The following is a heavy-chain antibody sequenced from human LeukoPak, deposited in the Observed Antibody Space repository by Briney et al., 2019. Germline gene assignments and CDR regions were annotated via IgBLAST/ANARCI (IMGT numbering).Heavy chain of an antibody. CDR1: GGSISSDAYY. V-gene: IGHV4-39*01. D-gene: IGHD3-3*01. CDR3: AKSHLGVPHDY. J-gene: IGHJ4*02. Sequence: SETLSLTCTVSGGSISSDAYYWGWIRQPPGKGLEWIATIHNTGSTYYNPSLKSRITISIDASRNQISLELNSVTAADTAIYYCAKSHLGVPHDYWGQGTLVTVSS. CDR2: IHNTGST.